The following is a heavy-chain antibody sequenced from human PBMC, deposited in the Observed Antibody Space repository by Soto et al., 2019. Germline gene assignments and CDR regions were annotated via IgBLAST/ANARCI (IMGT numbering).Heavy chain of an antibody. Sequence: RASVKVSCKASGCTFTSYGISWVRQAPGQGLEWMGWISAYNGNTNYAQELQGRVTMTTDTSTSTAYMELRSLRSDDTAVYYCARHCSGGSCYLYYFDYWGQGTLVTVSS. J-gene: IGHJ4*02. CDR2: ISAYNGNT. V-gene: IGHV1-18*01. CDR3: ARHCSGGSCYLYYFDY. CDR1: GCTFTSYG. D-gene: IGHD2-15*01.